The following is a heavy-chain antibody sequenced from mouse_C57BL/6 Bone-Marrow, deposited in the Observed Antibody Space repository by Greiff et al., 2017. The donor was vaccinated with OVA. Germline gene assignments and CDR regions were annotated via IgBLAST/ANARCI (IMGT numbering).Heavy chain of an antibody. CDR3: ARRDSNEFAY. CDR1: YFAFMASA. V-gene: IGHV1-49*01. CDR2: FTLFRDAT. J-gene: IGHJ3*01. D-gene: IGHD2-5*01. Sequence: LQQSGAELVRPGSSVKLSCKDSYFAFMASAMHWVKQRPGHGLEWIGSFTLFRDATEYRENFKGKATLTANTSSSTAYMERISLTSEDSAVYYCARRDSNEFAYWGQGTLVTVSA.